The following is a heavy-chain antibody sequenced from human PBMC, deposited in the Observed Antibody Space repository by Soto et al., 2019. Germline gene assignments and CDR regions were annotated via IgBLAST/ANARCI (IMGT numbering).Heavy chain of an antibody. V-gene: IGHV1-18*04. CDR3: ARTIGRPNYFDY. CDR2: ISAYNGNT. CDR1: GYTLSSHG. J-gene: IGHJ4*02. Sequence: QVQLVQSGAEGKKPGASVKVSCKASGYTLSSHGISWVRQAPGQGREWMGWISAYNGNTNYAQKLQGRVTMTTDTSTSTAYMELRSLRSDDKALYYCARTIGRPNYFDYWGQGTLVTVAS. D-gene: IGHD2-15*01.